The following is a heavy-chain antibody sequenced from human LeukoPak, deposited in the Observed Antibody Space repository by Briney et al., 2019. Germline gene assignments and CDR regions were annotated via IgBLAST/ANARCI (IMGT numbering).Heavy chain of an antibody. CDR3: ARRLGAAGRYNWFDP. Sequence: SETLSLTCTVSGGSISSYYWSWIRQPAGKGLEWIGRIYTSGSTNYNPSLKSRVTISVDTSKNQFSLKLSSVTAADTAVYYCARRLGAAGRYNWFDPWGQGTLVTVSS. J-gene: IGHJ5*02. D-gene: IGHD6-13*01. CDR2: IYTSGST. V-gene: IGHV4-4*07. CDR1: GGSISSYY.